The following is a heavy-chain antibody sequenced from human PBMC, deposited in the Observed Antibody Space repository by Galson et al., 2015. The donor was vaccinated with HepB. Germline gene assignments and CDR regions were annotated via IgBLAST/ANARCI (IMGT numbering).Heavy chain of an antibody. CDR2: IIPIFGTA. J-gene: IGHJ4*02. CDR3: ASITMVRGVYYYFDY. V-gene: IGHV1-69*13. CDR1: GYTFTSYA. D-gene: IGHD3-10*01. Sequence: SVKVSCKASGYTFTSYAMNWVRQAPGQGLEWMGGIIPIFGTANYAQKFQGRVTITADESTSTAYVELSSLRSEDTAVYYCASITMVRGVYYYFDYWGQGTLVTVSS.